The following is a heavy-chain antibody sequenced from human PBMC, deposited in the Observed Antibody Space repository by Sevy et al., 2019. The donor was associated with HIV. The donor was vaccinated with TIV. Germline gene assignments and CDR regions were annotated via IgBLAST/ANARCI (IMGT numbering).Heavy chain of an antibody. J-gene: IGHJ6*02. CDR1: GYSISSGYY. Sequence: SETLSLTCTVSGYSISSGYYWGWIRQPPRKGLEWIGSIYHSGSTYYNPSLKSRVTISVDTSKNQFSLKLSSVTAADTAMYYCARTSRFLEWLLPGGPDYGMDVWGQGTTVTVSS. D-gene: IGHD3-3*01. CDR2: IYHSGST. V-gene: IGHV4-38-2*02. CDR3: ARTSRFLEWLLPGGPDYGMDV.